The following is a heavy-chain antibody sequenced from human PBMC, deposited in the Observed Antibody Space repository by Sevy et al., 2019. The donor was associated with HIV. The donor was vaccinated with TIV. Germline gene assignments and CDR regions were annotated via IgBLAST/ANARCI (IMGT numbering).Heavy chain of an antibody. D-gene: IGHD3-3*01. CDR1: GGSFSGYY. CDR3: ARGSYDFWSGYHNWFDP. J-gene: IGHJ5*02. Sequence: SETLSLTCAVYGGSFSGYYWSWIRQPPGKGLEWIGEINHSGSTNYNPSLKSRFTISVDTSKNQFSMKLSSVTAADTAVYYCARGSYDFWSGYHNWFDPWGQGTLVTVSS. CDR2: INHSGST. V-gene: IGHV4-34*01.